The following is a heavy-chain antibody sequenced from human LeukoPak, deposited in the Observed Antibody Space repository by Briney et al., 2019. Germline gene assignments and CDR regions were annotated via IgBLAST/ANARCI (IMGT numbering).Heavy chain of an antibody. Sequence: ASVKVSCKAFGYTFTSNYMHWVRQAPGQGPEWMGVISPSGGSTTYAQKFQGRVTLTRDMSTSTDYLELSSLRSEDTAIYYCAKAANYDILTGYYLDYWGQGTLVTVSS. CDR3: AKAANYDILTGYYLDY. D-gene: IGHD3-9*01. V-gene: IGHV1-46*01. CDR2: ISPSGGST. J-gene: IGHJ4*02. CDR1: GYTFTSNY.